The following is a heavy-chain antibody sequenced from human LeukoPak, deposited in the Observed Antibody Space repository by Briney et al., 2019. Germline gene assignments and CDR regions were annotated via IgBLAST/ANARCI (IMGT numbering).Heavy chain of an antibody. CDR2: ISAYNGNT. Sequence: GASVKVSCKASGYTFTSYGISWVRQAPGQGLEWMGWISAYNGNTNYAQKLQGRVTMTTDTSTSTAYMELRSLRSDDTAVYYCARAPSSGYSYTDAFDIWGQGTMVTVSS. CDR1: GYTFTSYG. CDR3: ARAPSSGYSYTDAFDI. D-gene: IGHD3-22*01. J-gene: IGHJ3*02. V-gene: IGHV1-18*01.